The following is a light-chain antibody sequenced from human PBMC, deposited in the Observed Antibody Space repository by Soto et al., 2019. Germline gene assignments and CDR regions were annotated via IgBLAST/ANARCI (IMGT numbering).Light chain of an antibody. CDR1: SSNSGSNY. J-gene: IGLJ2*01. CDR2: SNN. V-gene: IGLV1-44*01. CDR3: AAWDDSLNGVV. Sequence: QSVLTQPPSASGTPGQRVTIACAGSSSNSGSNYVSWYQHLPGTAPKLLIYSNNPRPSGVPDRFSGSKSGTSASLAISGLQSEDEADYYCAAWDDSLNGVVFGGGTKLTVL.